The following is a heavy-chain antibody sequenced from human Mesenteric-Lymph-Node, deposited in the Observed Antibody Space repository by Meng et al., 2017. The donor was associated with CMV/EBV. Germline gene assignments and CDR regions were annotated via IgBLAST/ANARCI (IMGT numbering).Heavy chain of an antibody. CDR1: GYTFTSYY. Sequence: ASVKVSCKASGYTFTSYYMHWVRQAPGQGLEWMGIINPSGGSTSYAQKFQGRVTMTRDTSISTAYMELSRLRSDDTAVYYCARDLGYCSSTSCSLQDYWGQGTLVTVSS. V-gene: IGHV1-46*01. CDR2: INPSGGST. D-gene: IGHD2-2*01. J-gene: IGHJ4*02. CDR3: ARDLGYCSSTSCSLQDY.